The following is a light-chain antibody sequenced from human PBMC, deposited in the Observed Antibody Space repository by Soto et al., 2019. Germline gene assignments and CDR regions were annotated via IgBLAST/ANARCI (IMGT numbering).Light chain of an antibody. Sequence: SPTHPAPPAGSPRQPLTLSLPRTSRGVGSYNLVSWYQQHPGKAPKLMINEGSKRPSGVSNRFSGSKSGNTASLTISGLQAEDEADYYCCSYAGSSTFDVFGTGTKVTVL. J-gene: IGLJ1*01. V-gene: IGLV2-23*03. CDR2: EGS. CDR3: CSYAGSSTFDV. CDR1: SRGVGSYNL.